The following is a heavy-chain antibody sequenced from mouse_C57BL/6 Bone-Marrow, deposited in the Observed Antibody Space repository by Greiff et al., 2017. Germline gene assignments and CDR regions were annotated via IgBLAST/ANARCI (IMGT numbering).Heavy chain of an antibody. CDR2: INPYNGGT. CDR3: ARRTYYGSSLYFNY. J-gene: IGHJ2*01. CDR1: GYTFTDYY. Sequence: EVQLQQSGPVLVKPGASVKMSCKASGYTFTDYYMNWVKQSHGKILEWIGVINPYNGGTSYNQKFKGKATLTVDKSSSTAYMELNGLTSEDSAVYYCARRTYYGSSLYFNYWGQGTTLTVSS. V-gene: IGHV1-19*01. D-gene: IGHD1-1*01.